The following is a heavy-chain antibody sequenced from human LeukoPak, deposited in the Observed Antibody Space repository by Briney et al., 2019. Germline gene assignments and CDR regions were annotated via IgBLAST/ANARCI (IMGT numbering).Heavy chain of an antibody. D-gene: IGHD4-23*01. CDR3: AREGCGGNSIYYYYMDV. J-gene: IGHJ6*03. CDR2: IYHSGST. Sequence: SETLSLTCTVSGYSISSGYYWGWIRQPPGKGLEWIGSIYHSGSTYYNPSLKSRVTISVDTSKNQFSLKLSSVTAADTAVYYCAREGCGGNSIYYYYMDVWGKGTTVTVSS. V-gene: IGHV4-38-2*02. CDR1: GYSISSGYY.